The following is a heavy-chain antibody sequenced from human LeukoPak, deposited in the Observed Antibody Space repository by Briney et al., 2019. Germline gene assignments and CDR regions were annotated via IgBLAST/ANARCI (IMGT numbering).Heavy chain of an antibody. CDR3: ANLLRLNAFDT. CDR2: INHSGST. Sequence: PSETLSLTCAVYGGSFSGYYWSWIRQPPGKGLEWIGEINHSGSTNYNPSLKSRVTISVDTSKNQFSLKLTSVTAADTAVYYCANLLRLNAFDTWGQGTMVTVSS. J-gene: IGHJ3*02. CDR1: GGSFSGYY. V-gene: IGHV4-34*01. D-gene: IGHD3-3*01.